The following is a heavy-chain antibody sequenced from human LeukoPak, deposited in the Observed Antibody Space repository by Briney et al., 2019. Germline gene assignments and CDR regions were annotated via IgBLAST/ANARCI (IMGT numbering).Heavy chain of an antibody. V-gene: IGHV1-2*02. Sequence: ASVKVSCKASGYTFTGYYIHWVQQAPGQGLDWMGYINPDTGGTKYAQKFQGRVTMTRDTSISTAYMELTRLRSDDTADYYCARERRSTDYWGQGTLVIVSS. CDR1: GYTFTGYY. J-gene: IGHJ4*02. D-gene: IGHD2-2*01. CDR2: INPDTGGT. CDR3: ARERRSTDY.